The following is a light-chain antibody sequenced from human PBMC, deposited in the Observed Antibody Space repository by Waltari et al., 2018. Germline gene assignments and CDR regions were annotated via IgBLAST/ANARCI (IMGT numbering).Light chain of an antibody. CDR2: EGS. CDR1: TRDVGPYTL. CDR3: CSYAGSSTVV. J-gene: IGLJ2*01. V-gene: IGLV2-23*01. Sequence: QPALAHPAPVPGPPGQSIPIPSTGPTRDVGPYTLFSWYQQHPGRAPKVLIYEGSERPSGVSSRFSGSKSGNTASLTISGLQAEDEADYYCCSYAGSSTVVFGGGTRLTVL.